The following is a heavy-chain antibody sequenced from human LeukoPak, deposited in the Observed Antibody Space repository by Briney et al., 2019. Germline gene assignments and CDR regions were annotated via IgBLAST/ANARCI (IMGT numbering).Heavy chain of an antibody. Sequence: SETLSLTCTVSGGSISSYYWSWIRQPPGKGLEWIGYIYYSGSTNYNPSLKSRVTISVDTSKNQFSLKLSSVTAADTAVYYCARDAEQWPRPNWFDPWGQGTLVTVSS. V-gene: IGHV4-59*12. CDR3: ARDAEQWPRPNWFDP. CDR1: GGSISSYY. D-gene: IGHD6-19*01. J-gene: IGHJ5*02. CDR2: IYYSGST.